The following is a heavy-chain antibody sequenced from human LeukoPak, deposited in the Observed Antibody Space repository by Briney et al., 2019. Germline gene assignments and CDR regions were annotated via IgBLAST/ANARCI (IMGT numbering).Heavy chain of an antibody. CDR1: GGSFSGYY. J-gene: IGHJ4*02. Sequence: SETLSLTCAVYGGSFSGYYWSWIRQPPGKGLEWIGEINHSGSTNYNPSLKSRVTISVDTSKNKFSLKLSSVTAADTAVYYCARDATPEDGYNLRGGYYFDYWGQGTLVTVSS. D-gene: IGHD5-24*01. CDR2: INHSGST. V-gene: IGHV4-34*01. CDR3: ARDATPEDGYNLRGGYYFDY.